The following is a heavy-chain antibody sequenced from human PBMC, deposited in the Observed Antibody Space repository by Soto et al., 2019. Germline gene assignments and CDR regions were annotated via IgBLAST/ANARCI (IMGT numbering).Heavy chain of an antibody. D-gene: IGHD1-26*01. Sequence: GGSLRLSCAASGSNFDDYGVSWVRQAPGKGLERVSGINWNGGDTSYADSVKGRFTISRDNAKNSLYLQMSRLRAEDTAFYYCVSSGSYYSRGQGTLVTVSS. CDR3: VSSGSYYS. CDR1: GSNFDDYG. CDR2: INWNGGDT. V-gene: IGHV3-20*04. J-gene: IGHJ4*02.